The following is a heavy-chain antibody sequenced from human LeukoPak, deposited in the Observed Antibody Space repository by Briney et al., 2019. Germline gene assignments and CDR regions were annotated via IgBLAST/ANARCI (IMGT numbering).Heavy chain of an antibody. Sequence: SETLSLTCAVYGGSFSGYYWSWIRQPPGKGLEWIGEINHSGSTNYNPSLKSRVTISVDTSKNQFSLKLSSVTAADTAVYYCARQQTYSYGWWGGVDWFDPWGQGTLVTVSS. V-gene: IGHV4-34*01. CDR1: GGSFSGYY. J-gene: IGHJ5*02. CDR3: ARQQTYSYGWWGGVDWFDP. CDR2: INHSGST. D-gene: IGHD3-10*01.